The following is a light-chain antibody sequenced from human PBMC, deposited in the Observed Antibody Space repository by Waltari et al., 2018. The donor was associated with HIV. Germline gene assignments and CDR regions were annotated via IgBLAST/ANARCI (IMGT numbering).Light chain of an antibody. Sequence: QLVLTQSPSASASLRASVKLTCTLSSGHSNYAIAWHHHQPEKGPRYVMRLNSDGSYLKGDGIPDRFSGSSSGAERYLIISSLQSEDEADYYCQTWTTGIVLFGGGTKLTVL. V-gene: IGLV4-69*01. CDR2: LNSDGSY. J-gene: IGLJ2*01. CDR1: SGHSNYA. CDR3: QTWTTGIVL.